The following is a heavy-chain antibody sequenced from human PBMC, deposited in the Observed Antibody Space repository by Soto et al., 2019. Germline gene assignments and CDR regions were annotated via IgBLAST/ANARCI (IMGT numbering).Heavy chain of an antibody. V-gene: IGHV1-69*19. Sequence: QVQLVQSGAEMKKPGSSVKVSCQSSGGTFNTYAMNWVRQAPGQGPEWMGDISPMFGAANYAPKFQGRVTITADESPGTSYMQLSSWTSEDTALYFCAREVQVHTPAFVYWGQGTLVTVSS. D-gene: IGHD3-10*01. CDR3: AREVQVHTPAFVY. J-gene: IGHJ4*02. CDR2: ISPMFGAA. CDR1: GGTFNTYA.